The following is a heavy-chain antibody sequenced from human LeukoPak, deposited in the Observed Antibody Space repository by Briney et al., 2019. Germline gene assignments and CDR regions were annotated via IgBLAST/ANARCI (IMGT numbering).Heavy chain of an antibody. CDR1: GGSISSSSFY. Sequence: SETLSLTCTVSGGSISSSSFYWGWIRQPPGKGLEWIGYIYYSGSTIYNPSLKSRLTISLDTSKNQFSLKLSSVTAADTAVYYCARQVLRFGELVWFDPWGQGTLVTVSS. D-gene: IGHD3-10*01. V-gene: IGHV4-39*01. J-gene: IGHJ5*02. CDR3: ARQVLRFGELVWFDP. CDR2: IYYSGST.